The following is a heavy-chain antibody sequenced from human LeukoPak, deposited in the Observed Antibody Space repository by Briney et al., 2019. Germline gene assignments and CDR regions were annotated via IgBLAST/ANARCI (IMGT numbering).Heavy chain of an antibody. CDR1: GFTFDDYA. Sequence: PGGSLRLSCAASGFTFDDYAMHWVRQAPGKGLEWVSGISWNSGSIGYADSVKGRFTISRDNAKNSLYLQMNSLRAEDTALYYCAKDSGSSWYGTERDDYWGQGTLVTVSS. J-gene: IGHJ4*02. D-gene: IGHD6-13*01. CDR2: ISWNSGSI. V-gene: IGHV3-9*01. CDR3: AKDSGSSWYGTERDDY.